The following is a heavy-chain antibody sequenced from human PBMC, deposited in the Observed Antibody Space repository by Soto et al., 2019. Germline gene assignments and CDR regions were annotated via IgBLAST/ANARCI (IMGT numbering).Heavy chain of an antibody. J-gene: IGHJ4*02. D-gene: IGHD2-21*02. V-gene: IGHV1-69*13. Sequence: SVKVSCKASGGTFSSYAISWVRQAPGQGLEWTGGIIPIFGTANYAQKFQGRVTITADESTSTAYMELSSLRSEDTAVYYCAIRDPRGLCGGDCYKTPFFDSWGQGTLVTVSS. CDR1: GGTFSSYA. CDR3: AIRDPRGLCGGDCYKTPFFDS. CDR2: IIPIFGTA.